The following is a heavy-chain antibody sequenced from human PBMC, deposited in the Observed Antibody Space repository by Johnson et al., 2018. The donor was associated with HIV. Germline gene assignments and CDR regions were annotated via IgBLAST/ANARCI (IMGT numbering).Heavy chain of an antibody. CDR2: IKQAGSEK. CDR1: GFTFSDYY. CDR3: ARILLGYCRA. D-gene: IGHD2-15*01. J-gene: IGHJ3*01. Sequence: VQLVESGGGLVKPGGSLRLSCAASGFTFSDYYMSWIRQAPGKGLEWVANIKQAGSEKYYVDSVKGRFTISRDNAKNSLYLQMNSLRAEDTAVYYCARILLGYCRAWGQGTMVTVSS. V-gene: IGHV3-7*05.